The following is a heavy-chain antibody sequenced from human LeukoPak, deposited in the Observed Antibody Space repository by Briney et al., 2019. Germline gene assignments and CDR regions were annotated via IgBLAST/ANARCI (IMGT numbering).Heavy chain of an antibody. CDR1: GGSISSYY. V-gene: IGHV4-59*12. CDR3: ARKLSPNWFDP. Sequence: SETLSLTCTVSGGSISSYYWSWIRQPPGKGLEWIGEIYHSGSTNYNPSLKSRVTISVDKSKNQFSLKLSSVTAADTAVYYCARKLSPNWFDPWGQGTLVTVSS. CDR2: IYHSGST. J-gene: IGHJ5*02. D-gene: IGHD1-1*01.